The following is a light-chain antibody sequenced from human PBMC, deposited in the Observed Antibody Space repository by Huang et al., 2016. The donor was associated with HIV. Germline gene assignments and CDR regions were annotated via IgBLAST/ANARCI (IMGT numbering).Light chain of an antibody. CDR1: QGLMNS. Sequence: DIQLTQTPSSLSASVGARVTITCRASQGLMNSLAWYQHKPGKAPILVLYASSGLQSGVPSRFSGSVFGTDYTLTISSLQPEDFATYYCQQYYGDLWTFGQGTRVDIK. CDR2: ASS. V-gene: IGKV1-NL1*01. J-gene: IGKJ1*01. CDR3: QQYYGDLWT.